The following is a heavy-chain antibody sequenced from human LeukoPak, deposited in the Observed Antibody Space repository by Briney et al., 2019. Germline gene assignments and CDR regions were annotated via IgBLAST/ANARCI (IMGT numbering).Heavy chain of an antibody. J-gene: IGHJ4*02. Sequence: GGSLRLSCAASGFTFSSYAMSWVRQAPGKGLEWVSAISGSGGSTYYADSVKGRFTISRDNSKNTLYLQMNSLRAEDTAVYYCANPTFGERYYFDYWGQGTLVTVSS. V-gene: IGHV3-23*01. CDR2: ISGSGGST. CDR1: GFTFSSYA. CDR3: ANPTFGERYYFDY. D-gene: IGHD3-10*01.